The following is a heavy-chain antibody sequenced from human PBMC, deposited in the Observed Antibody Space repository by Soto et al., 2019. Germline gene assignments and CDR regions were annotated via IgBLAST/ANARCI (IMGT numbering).Heavy chain of an antibody. V-gene: IGHV3-30*18. CDR2: ISYDGSNK. J-gene: IGHJ6*02. D-gene: IGHD2-15*01. CDR1: GFTFSSYG. CDR3: AKDYCSGGSCGYGMDV. Sequence: GGSLRLSCAASGFTFSSYGMHWVRQAPGKGLEWVAVISYDGSNKYYADSVKGRFTISRDNSKNTPYLQMNSLRAEDTAVYYCAKDYCSGGSCGYGMDVWGQGTTVTVSS.